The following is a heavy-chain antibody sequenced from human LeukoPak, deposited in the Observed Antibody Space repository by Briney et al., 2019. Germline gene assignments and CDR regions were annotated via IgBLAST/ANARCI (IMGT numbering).Heavy chain of an antibody. CDR2: ISGSGGST. CDR1: GFTFSSYA. V-gene: IGHV3-23*01. D-gene: IGHD1-26*01. CDR3: ANLGRIVGATHRFDAFDI. J-gene: IGHJ3*02. Sequence: QPGGSLRLSCAASGFTFSSYAMSWVRQAPGKGLEWVSAISGSGGSTYYADSVKGRFTISRDNSKNTLYLQMNSLRAEDTAVYYCANLGRIVGATHRFDAFDIWGQGTMVTVSS.